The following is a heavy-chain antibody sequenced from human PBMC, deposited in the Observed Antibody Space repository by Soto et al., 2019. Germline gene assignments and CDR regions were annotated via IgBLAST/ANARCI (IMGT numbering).Heavy chain of an antibody. Sequence: PGESLKISCKGSGYSFTSYWIGWVRQMPGKGLEWMGIVHGGDSDSRYSPPFQGQVTISADKSINTAYLQWSSLKASDTATYYCARRSCSGDSCLQYWYYGFDVWGQGTTVTVSS. J-gene: IGHJ6*02. CDR3: ARRSCSGDSCLQYWYYGFDV. CDR1: GYSFTSYW. V-gene: IGHV5-51*01. CDR2: VHGGDSDS. D-gene: IGHD2-15*01.